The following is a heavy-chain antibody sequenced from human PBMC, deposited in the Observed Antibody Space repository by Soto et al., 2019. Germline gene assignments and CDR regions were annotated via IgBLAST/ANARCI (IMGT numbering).Heavy chain of an antibody. V-gene: IGHV1-18*01. J-gene: IGHJ4*02. Sequence: ASVKVSCKASGYTFTSYGISWVRQAPGQGLEWMGWISAYNGNTNYAQKLQGRVTMTTDTSTSTAYMELRSLRSDDTAVYYCARSVDTAMVILDFDYWGQGTLVTVSS. CDR3: ARSVDTAMVILDFDY. CDR1: GYTFTSYG. D-gene: IGHD5-18*01. CDR2: ISAYNGNT.